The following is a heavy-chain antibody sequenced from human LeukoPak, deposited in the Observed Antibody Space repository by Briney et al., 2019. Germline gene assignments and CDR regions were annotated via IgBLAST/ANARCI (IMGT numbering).Heavy chain of an antibody. CDR2: VYPGDSDT. D-gene: IGHD3-22*01. CDR3: ARLHAYYYDSSGSQPSGYAFDI. CDR1: GYSFTSYW. Sequence: GESLKISCKGSGYSFTSYWIGWVRQMPGKGLEWMGIVYPGDSDTRYSPSFQGQVTISADKSISTAYLQWSGLKASDTAMYYCARLHAYYYDSSGSQPSGYAFDIWGQGTMVTVSS. V-gene: IGHV5-51*01. J-gene: IGHJ3*02.